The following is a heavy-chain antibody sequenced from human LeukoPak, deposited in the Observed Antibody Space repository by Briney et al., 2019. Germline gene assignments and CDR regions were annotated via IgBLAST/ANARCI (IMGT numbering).Heavy chain of an antibody. CDR1: GFTFSSYG. J-gene: IGHJ2*01. CDR3: AKTYGSGSLSTYWYFDL. D-gene: IGHD3-10*01. CDR2: ISFDGSNK. Sequence: GRSLRLSCAVSGFTFSSYGIHWVRQAPGKGLGWVAVISFDGSNKYYADSVKGRFTISRDNSKNTLFLQMNSLRAEDTAVYYCAKTYGSGSLSTYWYFDLWGRGTLVTVSS. V-gene: IGHV3-30*18.